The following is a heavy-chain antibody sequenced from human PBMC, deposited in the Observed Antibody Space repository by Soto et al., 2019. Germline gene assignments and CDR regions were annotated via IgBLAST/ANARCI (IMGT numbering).Heavy chain of an antibody. CDR2: IKQDGSEK. J-gene: IGHJ4*02. D-gene: IGHD6-19*01. Sequence: GGSLRLSCAASGVTFISYWMSWVRQAPGKGLEWVANIKQDGSEKYYVDSVKGRFTISRDDAKNSLYLQMNSLRAEDTAVYYCARDRRGSSGWCYFDYWGQGTLVTVSS. V-gene: IGHV3-7*01. CDR1: GVTFISYW. CDR3: ARDRRGSSGWCYFDY.